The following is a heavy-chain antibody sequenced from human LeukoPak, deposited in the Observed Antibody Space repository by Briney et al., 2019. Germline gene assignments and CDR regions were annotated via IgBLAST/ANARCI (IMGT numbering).Heavy chain of an antibody. D-gene: IGHD5-12*01. J-gene: IGHJ3*02. Sequence: SETLSLTCSVFGASISSYCWSWFRQPAGKGLEWIGRFQSSGSTSYNPSLKSRVTMSVDTSRNQFFLRLSSVTAADTAVYYCARGPDIVATIWYASDMWGPGTVVAVSS. CDR3: ARGPDIVATIWYASDM. V-gene: IGHV4-4*07. CDR2: FQSSGST. CDR1: GASISSYC.